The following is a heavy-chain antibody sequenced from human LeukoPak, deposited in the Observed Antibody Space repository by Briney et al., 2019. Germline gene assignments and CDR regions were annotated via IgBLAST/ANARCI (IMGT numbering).Heavy chain of an antibody. CDR1: GYTLTELS. J-gene: IGHJ4*02. CDR3: ATDWLWVAAAGNPLEDY. V-gene: IGHV1-24*01. D-gene: IGHD6-13*01. Sequence: ASVKVSCKVSGYTLTELSMHWVRQAPGKGLEWMGGFDPEDGETIYAQKFQGRVTMTEDTSTDTAYMELSSLRSEDTAVYYCATDWLWVAAAGNPLEDYWGQGTLVTVS. CDR2: FDPEDGET.